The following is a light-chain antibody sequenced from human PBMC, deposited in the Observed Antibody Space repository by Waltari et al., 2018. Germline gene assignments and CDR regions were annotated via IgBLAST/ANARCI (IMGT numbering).Light chain of an antibody. CDR1: ESVSIFGVSL. V-gene: IGKV3D-20*02. CDR2: QAS. Sequence: DIILTQSPASVAVSPGQRATITCRASESVSIFGVSLIHWYQPRSGQTPKLLIYQASVKDTGVPGRFSGYGSGTDFTLAIDPVEADDASTYYCLQSKNSPWTFGQGTKVEIK. J-gene: IGKJ1*01. CDR3: LQSKNSPWT.